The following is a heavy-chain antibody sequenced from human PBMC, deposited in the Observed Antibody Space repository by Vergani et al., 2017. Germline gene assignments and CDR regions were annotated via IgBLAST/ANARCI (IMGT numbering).Heavy chain of an antibody. Sequence: QVQLQQWGAGLLKPSETLSLTCAVYGGSFSGYSWSWIRQPPGKGLEWIGEINHSGSTNYNPSLKSRVTISVDTSKNQFSLKLSSVTAADTAVYYCARGQTYYDILTGYYSRQFDYWGQGTLVTVSS. CDR2: INHSGST. CDR1: GGSFSGYS. J-gene: IGHJ4*02. D-gene: IGHD3-9*01. V-gene: IGHV4-34*01. CDR3: ARGQTYYDILTGYYSRQFDY.